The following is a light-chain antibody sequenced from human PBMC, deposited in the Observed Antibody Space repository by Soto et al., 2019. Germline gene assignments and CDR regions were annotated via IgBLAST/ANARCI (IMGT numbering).Light chain of an antibody. J-gene: IGKJ1*01. Sequence: DIQMTQSPSSLSASVGDRVTITCRASQGISDDLAWYQQKPGKVPKLLIYAASTLQSGVPSRFSSSGSGTDVTLTISSQQPEDVAIYYCQKYRSAPRTFGQGTKVEIK. CDR2: AAS. V-gene: IGKV1-27*01. CDR1: QGISDD. CDR3: QKYRSAPRT.